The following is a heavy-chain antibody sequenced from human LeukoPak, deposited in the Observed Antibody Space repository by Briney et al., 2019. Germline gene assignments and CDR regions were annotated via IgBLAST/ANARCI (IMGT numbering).Heavy chain of an antibody. J-gene: IGHJ4*02. D-gene: IGHD5-18*01. V-gene: IGHV1-18*04. CDR3: ARMDTAMVTFDYFDY. CDR1: GYTFTSYG. CDR2: ISAYNGNT. Sequence: GASVKVSCKASGYTFTSYGISWVRQAPGQGLEWMGWISAYNGNTNYAQKLQGRVTMTTDTSTSTAYMGLRSLRSDDTAVYYCARMDTAMVTFDYFDYWGQGTLVTVSS.